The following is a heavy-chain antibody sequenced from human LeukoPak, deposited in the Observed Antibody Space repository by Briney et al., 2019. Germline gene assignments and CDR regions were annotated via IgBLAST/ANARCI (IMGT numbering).Heavy chain of an antibody. D-gene: IGHD2/OR15-2a*01. Sequence: PGGSLRPSCAASGFAFSAYEMNWVRQAPGKGLEWISYISRSGSITNYADSVKGRFTISRDDDRNSLSLEMSGLRVEDSAVYFCARGTLNIFWGQGTRVAVSS. CDR2: ISRSGSIT. V-gene: IGHV3-48*03. CDR1: GFAFSAYE. J-gene: IGHJ4*02. CDR3: ARGTLNIF.